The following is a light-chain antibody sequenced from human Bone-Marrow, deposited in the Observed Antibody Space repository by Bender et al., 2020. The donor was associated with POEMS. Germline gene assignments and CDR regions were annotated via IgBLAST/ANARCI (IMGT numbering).Light chain of an antibody. V-gene: IGLV3-1*01. CDR1: GLGDKY. J-gene: IGLJ2*01. CDR3: QSWDSGTVG. CDR2: QDA. Sequence: SYDLTQPRSVSVSPGQTATITCSGDGLGDKYISWYQVKPGQSPVAVIYQDAKRPSGIPERFSGSTSGNTATLTISGTQAMDEADYYCQSWDSGTVGFGGGTKLTVL.